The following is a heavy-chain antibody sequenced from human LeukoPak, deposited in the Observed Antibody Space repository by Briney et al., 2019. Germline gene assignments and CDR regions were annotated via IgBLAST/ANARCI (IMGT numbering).Heavy chain of an antibody. D-gene: IGHD1-20*01. CDR1: GFTFSDYY. V-gene: IGHV3-7*01. Sequence: GGSLRLSCVASGFTFSDYYMNWVRQAPGKGLEWVANIKQDGSQKYYVDSVKGRFTISRDNAKNSLYLQMNSLRAEDTAVYYRASGLTWISDCWGQGTLVTVSS. J-gene: IGHJ4*02. CDR2: IKQDGSQK. CDR3: ASGLTWISDC.